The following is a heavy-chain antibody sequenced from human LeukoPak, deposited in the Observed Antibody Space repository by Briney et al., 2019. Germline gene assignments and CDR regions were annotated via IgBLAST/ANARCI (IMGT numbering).Heavy chain of an antibody. CDR2: IKKDGSEK. CDR3: ARDHGADYSDSSGYLWN. J-gene: IGHJ4*02. D-gene: IGHD3-22*01. Sequence: GGSLRLSCAASGFIFSSYWMSWVRQAPGKGLEWVANIKKDGSEKYYVDAVKGRFTISRDNAKTSLYLQMNSLRAEDTAVYYCARDHGADYSDSSGYLWNWSQGTLVTVSS. V-gene: IGHV3-7*01. CDR1: GFIFSSYW.